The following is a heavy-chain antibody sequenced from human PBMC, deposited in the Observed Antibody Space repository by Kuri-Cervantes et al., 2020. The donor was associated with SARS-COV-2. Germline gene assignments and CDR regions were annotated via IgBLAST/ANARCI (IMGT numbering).Heavy chain of an antibody. CDR3: ARAQSDSSGWYAEEAYYYCMDV. J-gene: IGHJ6*03. CDR2: IKQDGSVK. V-gene: IGHV3-7*01. D-gene: IGHD6-19*01. Sequence: GESLKISCAASGFTFSSYWMSWVRQAPGKGLEWVANIKQDGSVKYDVDTVKGRFTISRDNAKNSLYLQRNSLRAEVTALYYCARAQSDSSGWYAEEAYYYCMDVWGKGTTVTVSS. CDR1: GFTFSSYW.